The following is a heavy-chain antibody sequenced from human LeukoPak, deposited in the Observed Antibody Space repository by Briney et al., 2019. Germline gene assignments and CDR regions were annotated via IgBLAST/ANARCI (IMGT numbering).Heavy chain of an antibody. CDR3: ARQFRGSGFDP. J-gene: IGHJ5*02. Sequence: SETLSLTCTVSGGSISSGGYYWSWIRQHPGKGLEWIGYIYYSGSTYYNPSLKSRVTISVDTSKNQFSLKLSSVTAADTAVYYCARQFRGSGFDPWGQGTLVTVSS. D-gene: IGHD5-12*01. V-gene: IGHV4-31*03. CDR1: GGSISSGGYY. CDR2: IYYSGST.